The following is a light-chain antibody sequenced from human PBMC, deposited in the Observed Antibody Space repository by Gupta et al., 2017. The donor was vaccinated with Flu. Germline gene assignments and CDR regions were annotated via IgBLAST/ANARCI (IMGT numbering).Light chain of an antibody. V-gene: IGKV3-20*01. CDR1: QSVRSSY. J-gene: IGKJ2*01. Sequence: EIVLPQSPGTLSLSTGERATLSCRASQSVRSSYLAWYQQKAGQAPRLLIYGASSRATGIPDRFSGSGSGTDFTRTINRLEPEDFAVYYCQQYGSSPGSFGQGTKLEIK. CDR3: QQYGSSPGS. CDR2: GAS.